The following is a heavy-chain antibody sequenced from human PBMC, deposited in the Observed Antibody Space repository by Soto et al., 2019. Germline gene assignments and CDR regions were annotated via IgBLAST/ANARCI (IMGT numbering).Heavy chain of an antibody. J-gene: IGHJ4*02. D-gene: IGHD4-17*01. V-gene: IGHV3-21*06. Sequence: GGSLRLSLAASGFTFTRYSMTWVSQAPGKGLEWVSSISSTPNYIYYGDSMKGRFTISRNNAKNSLYLQVNSLRAEDTAIYYCARETPLHPDYGGNPFSDYGCQGTLVTVSS. CDR2: ISSTPNYI. CDR3: ARETPLHPDYGGNPFSDY. CDR1: GFTFTRYS.